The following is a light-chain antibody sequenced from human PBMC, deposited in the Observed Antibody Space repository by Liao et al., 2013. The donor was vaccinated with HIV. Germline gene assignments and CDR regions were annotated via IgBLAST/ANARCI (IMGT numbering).Light chain of an antibody. Sequence: SYELTQPPSVSVTPGQTASITCSGDKLGDKYAFWYQQKPGQSPILVIYQDTKRPSGIPERFSGSNSGNTATLTIAGAQATDEADYYCQAWDGGIVIFGGGTKLTVL. V-gene: IGLV3-1*01. J-gene: IGLJ2*01. CDR2: QDT. CDR1: KLGDKY. CDR3: QAWDGGIVI.